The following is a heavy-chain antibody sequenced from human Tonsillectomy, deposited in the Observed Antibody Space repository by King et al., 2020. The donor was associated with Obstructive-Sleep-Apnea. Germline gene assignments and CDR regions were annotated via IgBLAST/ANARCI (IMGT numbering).Heavy chain of an antibody. V-gene: IGHV3-21*01. CDR3: ARDALASGSGIDY. D-gene: IGHD3-10*01. CDR1: GFTFSSYS. Sequence: QLVESGGGLVKPGGSLRLSCAASGFTFSSYSMNWVRQAPGKGLEWVSSISSSSSYIYYADSVKGRFTISRDNAKNSLYLQMNSLRAEDTAVNYCARDALASGSGIDYWGQGTLVTVSS. J-gene: IGHJ4*02. CDR2: ISSSSSYI.